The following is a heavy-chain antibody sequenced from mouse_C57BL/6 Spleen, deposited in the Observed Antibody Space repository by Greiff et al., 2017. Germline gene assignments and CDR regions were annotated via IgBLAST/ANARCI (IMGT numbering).Heavy chain of an antibody. CDR3: ARRDGGYYGTKDAMDY. CDR1: GYTFPEYT. J-gene: IGHJ4*01. D-gene: IGHD1-1*02. CDR2: FYPGSGSI. Sequence: VQLQESGAELVKPGASVQLSCKASGYTFPEYTIHWVKQRSGQGLEWIGWFYPGSGSIKYNEKFKDKATLTADKSSSAVYMELSRLTSEDSAVYFCARRDGGYYGTKDAMDYWGQGTSVTVSS. V-gene: IGHV1-62-2*01.